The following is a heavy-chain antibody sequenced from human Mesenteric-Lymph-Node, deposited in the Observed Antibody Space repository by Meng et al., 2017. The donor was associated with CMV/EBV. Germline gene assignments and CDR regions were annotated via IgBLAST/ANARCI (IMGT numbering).Heavy chain of an antibody. D-gene: IGHD2-21*01. CDR3: AKVRTWGVISY. V-gene: IGHV3-23*03. J-gene: IGHJ4*02. Sequence: GGSLRLSCAASGFTFSSFSMSWVRQAPGKGLEWVSGIYSAGTGTYYADSVKGRFTISRDNSKNTLYLQMNSLRAEDTAAYYCAKVRTWGVISYWGQGTLVTVSS. CDR2: IYSAGTGT. CDR1: GFTFSSFS.